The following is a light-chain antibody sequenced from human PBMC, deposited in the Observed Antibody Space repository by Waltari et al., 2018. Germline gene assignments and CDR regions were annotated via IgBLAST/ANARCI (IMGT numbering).Light chain of an antibody. V-gene: IGLV3-25*03. J-gene: IGLJ2*01. Sequence: SYALTQPPSVSVSPGQTARITCSGDELPQQYAFLYRQKPGQAPELLIYKDTERPSGIPERVSASSSGTTVTLTITGVQPEDEADYYCQSADSTNTYWVFGGGTKLTVL. CDR2: KDT. CDR3: QSADSTNTYWV. CDR1: ELPQQY.